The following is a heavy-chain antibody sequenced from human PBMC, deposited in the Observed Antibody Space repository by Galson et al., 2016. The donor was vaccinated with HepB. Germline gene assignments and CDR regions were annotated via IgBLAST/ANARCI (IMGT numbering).Heavy chain of an antibody. Sequence: SLRLSCAASRFTFSIYAMRWVRQAPGKGLEWISVISGSGGTAYYADSVKGRFTISRDNSKKTLYLQMNSLRAEDTAVYFCAKDIMRSYYSDYVMDVWGQGTTVTGSS. CDR2: ISGSGGTA. V-gene: IGHV3-23*01. CDR1: RFTFSIYA. J-gene: IGHJ6*02. CDR3: AKDIMRSYYSDYVMDV.